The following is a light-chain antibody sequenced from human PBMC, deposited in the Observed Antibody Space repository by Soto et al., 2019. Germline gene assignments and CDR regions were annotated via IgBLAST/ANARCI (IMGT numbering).Light chain of an antibody. CDR3: QQLNSYPLT. J-gene: IGKJ4*01. Sequence: DIQVTQSPSTLSASVGDRVTITCRASQPISTWLAWYQEKPGKAPKLLIYAASTLQSGVPSRFSGSGSGTEFTLTISSLQPEDFATYSCQQLNSYPLTFGGGTKVDIK. CDR2: AAS. V-gene: IGKV1-9*01. CDR1: QPISTW.